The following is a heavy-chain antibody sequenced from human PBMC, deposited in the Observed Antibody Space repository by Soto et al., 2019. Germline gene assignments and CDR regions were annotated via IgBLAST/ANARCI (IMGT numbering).Heavy chain of an antibody. CDR3: AGPKRYYFDY. CDR1: GFIVSDFY. Sequence: QVQLGESGGVLVKPGGSLRLSCAASGFIVSDFYMTWVRQAPGKGLECIAYISSGGTTIYYADSVKGRFTISRDNAKTSLFLQMNSLRAADTALYYCAGPKRYYFDYWGQGTHVTVSS. J-gene: IGHJ4*02. CDR2: ISSGGTTI. V-gene: IGHV3-11*01.